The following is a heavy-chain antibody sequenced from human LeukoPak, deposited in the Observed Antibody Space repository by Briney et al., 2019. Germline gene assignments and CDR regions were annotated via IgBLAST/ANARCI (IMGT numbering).Heavy chain of an antibody. D-gene: IGHD3-22*01. CDR1: GGSFSGYY. J-gene: IGHJ4*02. CDR2: INHSGST. CDR3: ARGWRRYYYDSSGSHFDY. V-gene: IGHV4-34*01. Sequence: SETLSLTCAVYGGSFSGYYWSWIRQPPGKVLEWIGEINHSGSTNYNPSLKSRVTISVDTSKNQFSLKLSSVTAADTAVYYCARGWRRYYYDSSGSHFDYWGQGTLVTVSS.